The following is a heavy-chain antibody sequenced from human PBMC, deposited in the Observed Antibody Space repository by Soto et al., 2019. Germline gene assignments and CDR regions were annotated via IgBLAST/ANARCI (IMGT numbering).Heavy chain of an antibody. CDR3: ARIAGTTKLWFDY. CDR1: GYSFTTNW. CDR2: IYPGDSDT. V-gene: IGHV5-51*01. J-gene: IGHJ4*02. Sequence: GESLKISCKGSGYSFTTNWIGWVRQMPGKGLEWMGVIYPGDSDTRYSPSFQGQVAISADKSINTAYLQWSSLKASDTAMYYCARIAGTTKLWFDYWGQGTLVTVSS. D-gene: IGHD1-1*01.